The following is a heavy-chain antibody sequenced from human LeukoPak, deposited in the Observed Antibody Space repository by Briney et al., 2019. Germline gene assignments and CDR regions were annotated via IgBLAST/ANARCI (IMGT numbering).Heavy chain of an antibody. V-gene: IGHV3-7*03. D-gene: IGHD4-17*01. CDR2: INEDGSGK. CDR3: ARAVTSTEGY. Sequence: GGSLRRSCAASGFTFSRYWMTWVRQAPGKGLEWVASINEDGSGKHYVDSVKGRFTISRDNAQKSVYLEMNSLRAEDTAVYYCARAVTSTEGYWGQGTLVTVSS. CDR1: GFTFSRYW. J-gene: IGHJ4*02.